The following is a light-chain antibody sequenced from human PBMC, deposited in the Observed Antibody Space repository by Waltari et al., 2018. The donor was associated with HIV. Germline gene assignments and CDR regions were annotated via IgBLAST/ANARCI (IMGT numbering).Light chain of an antibody. CDR1: SGHSSYA. Sequence: QLVLTQSPSASASLGASVKLTCTLSSGHSSYAIAWHQQQPEKGPRYLMKLNSDGRHIKGDGIPDRYSGSSSGAERYLTISGLQSDDEADYYCQTWDTDIQLFGGGTKLTVL. J-gene: IGLJ3*02. CDR3: QTWDTDIQL. CDR2: LNSDGRH. V-gene: IGLV4-69*01.